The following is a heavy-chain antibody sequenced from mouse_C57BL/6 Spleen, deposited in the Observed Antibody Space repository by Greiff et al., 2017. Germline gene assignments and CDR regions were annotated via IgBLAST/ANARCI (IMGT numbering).Heavy chain of an antibody. D-gene: IGHD2-5*01. CDR3: ARDSNYVGAMDY. CDR2: IYPGSGST. J-gene: IGHJ4*01. Sequence: QVQLQQPGAELVKPGVSVKMSCKASGYTFTSYWITWVKQRPGQGLEWIGDIYPGSGSTNYNEKFKCKATLTVDTSSSTAYMQLSSLTSEDSAVYYCARDSNYVGAMDYWGQGTSVTVSS. CDR1: GYTFTSYW. V-gene: IGHV1-55*01.